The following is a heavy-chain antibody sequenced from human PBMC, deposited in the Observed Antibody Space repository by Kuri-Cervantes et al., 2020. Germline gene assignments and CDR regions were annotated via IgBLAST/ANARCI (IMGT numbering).Heavy chain of an antibody. CDR2: IYYSGST. J-gene: IGHJ4*02. V-gene: IGHV4-59*05. CDR3: ARHRIRADYYFDY. CDR1: GGSISSYY. Sequence: SETLSLTCTVSGGSISSYYWSWIRQPAGKGLEWIGSIYYSGSTYYNPSLKSRVTISVDTSKNQFSLKLSSVTAADTAVYYCARHRIRADYYFDYWGPGTLVTVSS.